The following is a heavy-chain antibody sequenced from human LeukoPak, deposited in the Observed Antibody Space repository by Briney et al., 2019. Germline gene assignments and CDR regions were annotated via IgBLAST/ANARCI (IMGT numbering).Heavy chain of an antibody. CDR3: ASLTSDY. J-gene: IGHJ4*02. CDR1: GFTFSSYW. Sequence: GGSLRLSCAASGFTFSSYWMHWVRQAPGKGLVWVSRINSDGSSTNYADSVKGRFTISRHKAKNTLYLQMNSLTAEDTAVYYCASLTSDYWGQGTLVTVSS. D-gene: IGHD3-9*01. CDR2: INSDGSST. V-gene: IGHV3-74*01.